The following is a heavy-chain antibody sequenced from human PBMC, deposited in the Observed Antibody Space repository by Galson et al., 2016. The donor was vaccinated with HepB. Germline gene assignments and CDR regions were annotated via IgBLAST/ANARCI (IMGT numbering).Heavy chain of an antibody. CDR1: GGSIRSGGYY. J-gene: IGHJ6*02. Sequence: TLSLTCTVSGGSIRSGGYYWTWIRQHPGKGLEWIGYIYYSGSTRHNPSLESRVTISVDTSKNQFSLKVTSVTGADTAVYYCARMDILLGFDVWGQGSTVTVSS. CDR2: IYYSGST. CDR3: ARMDILLGFDV. D-gene: IGHD2-2*03. V-gene: IGHV4-31*03.